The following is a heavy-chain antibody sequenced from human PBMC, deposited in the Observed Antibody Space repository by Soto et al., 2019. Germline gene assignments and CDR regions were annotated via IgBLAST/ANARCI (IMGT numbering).Heavy chain of an antibody. CDR3: ARDSILSGTTRPPPLDY. CDR2: MSYDGSNE. J-gene: IGHJ4*02. CDR1: GFTFSTNA. D-gene: IGHD4-17*01. V-gene: IGHV3-30-3*01. Sequence: QVQLVESGGGVVQPGRSLRLSCAASGFTFSTNAFHWARQAPAKGREGLAVMSYDGSNEYYADSVKGRFTISRDNSKNTLYLQMNSLRAEDTAVYYCARDSILSGTTRPPPLDYWGQGTLVTVSS.